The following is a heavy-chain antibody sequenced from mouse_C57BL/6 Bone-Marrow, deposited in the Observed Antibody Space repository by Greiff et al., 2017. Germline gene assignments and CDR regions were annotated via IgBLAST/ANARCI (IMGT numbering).Heavy chain of an antibody. CDR2: INPSSGYT. CDR1: GYTFTSYW. V-gene: IGHV1-7*01. CDR3: ARDLYSPSFDY. J-gene: IGHJ2*01. Sequence: VQLQQSGAELAKPGASVKLSCKASGYTFTSYWLHWVNQRPGQGLEWIGYINPSSGYTKYNQKFKDKATLTADKSSSTAYMQLSSLTYEDSAVYYCARDLYSPSFDYWGQGTTLTVTS. D-gene: IGHD2-1*01.